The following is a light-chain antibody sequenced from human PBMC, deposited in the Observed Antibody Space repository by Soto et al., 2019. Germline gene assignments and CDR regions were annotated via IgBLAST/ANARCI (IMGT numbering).Light chain of an antibody. V-gene: IGLV2-11*01. J-gene: IGLJ1*01. CDR1: SSDVGGYKD. Sequence: QSVLTQPRSVSGSPGQSVTISCTGTSSDVGGYKDVSWYQQHPGIAPQLIIYDVTKRPSGIPDRFSGSKSDNTASLTISGLQGEDEADYYCCSYAGTYTYVFGTGTKLTVL. CDR3: CSYAGTYTYV. CDR2: DVT.